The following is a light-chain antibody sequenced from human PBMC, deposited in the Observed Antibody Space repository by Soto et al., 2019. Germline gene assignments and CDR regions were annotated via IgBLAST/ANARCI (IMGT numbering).Light chain of an antibody. V-gene: IGKV3-20*01. CDR2: GAS. Sequence: EIVLTQSPGTLSLSPGEIATLSCRASQSVSSTYLAWYQQKPGQAPRLLIYGASSRATGIPDKFSGSGSGTDFTLTISRLEPEDFAVYYCQQYDSSFRYTCGQGTKLEI. CDR1: QSVSSTY. J-gene: IGKJ2*01. CDR3: QQYDSSFRYT.